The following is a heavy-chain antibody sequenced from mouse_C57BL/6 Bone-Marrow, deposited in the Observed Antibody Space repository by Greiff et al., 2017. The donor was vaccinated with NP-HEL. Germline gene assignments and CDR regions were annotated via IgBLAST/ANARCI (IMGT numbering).Heavy chain of an antibody. CDR3: ARWDGSSYRLYFDY. J-gene: IGHJ2*01. D-gene: IGHD1-1*01. Sequence: VHVKQSGPELVKPGASVKISCKASGYSFTGYYMHWVKQSHGNILDWIGYIYPYNGVSSYNQKFKGKATLTVDKSSSTAYMELRSLTSEDSAVYYCARWDGSSYRLYFDYWGQGTTLTVSS. V-gene: IGHV1-31*01. CDR1: GYSFTGYY. CDR2: IYPYNGVS.